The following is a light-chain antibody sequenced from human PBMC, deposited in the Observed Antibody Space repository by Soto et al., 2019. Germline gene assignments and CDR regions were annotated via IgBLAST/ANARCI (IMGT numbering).Light chain of an antibody. V-gene: IGKV1-5*03. CDR3: QQYYSYWT. CDR2: KAS. CDR1: QSISSW. J-gene: IGKJ1*01. Sequence: DIQMTQSPSTLSASVGDRVTITCRASQSISSWLAWYQQKPGKVPKLPIYKASSLESGVPSRFSGSGSGTEFTLIISNLQPDDFATYYCQQYYSYWTFGQGTKVDIK.